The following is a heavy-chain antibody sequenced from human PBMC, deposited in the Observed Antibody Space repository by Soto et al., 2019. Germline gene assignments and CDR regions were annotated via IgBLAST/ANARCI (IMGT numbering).Heavy chain of an antibody. Sequence: EVQLVESGGGLVQPGGSLRLSCAASGFTFSSYSMNWVRQAPGKGLEWVSYISSSSSTIYYADSVKGRFTISRDNAKNFLYLQLKSLRTEDTVVYYCAREEGLLNWFDPWGQGTLVTVSS. V-gene: IGHV3-48*01. CDR2: ISSSSSTI. CDR3: AREEGLLNWFDP. CDR1: GFTFSSYS. D-gene: IGHD1-26*01. J-gene: IGHJ5*02.